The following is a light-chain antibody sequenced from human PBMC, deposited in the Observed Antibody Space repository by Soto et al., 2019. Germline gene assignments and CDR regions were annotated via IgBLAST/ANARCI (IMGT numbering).Light chain of an antibody. V-gene: IGLV1-44*01. CDR2: GNN. CDR1: SSNVGTNT. J-gene: IGLJ2*01. Sequence: QSALTQAPSASGTPGQRVLISCSGSSSNVGTNTVNWYQQLPGTAPRLLVYGNNQRPSGIPDRFSGSKSGTSASLAISGLQSEDEADYHCAVWDGSLNAYAFGGGTKLTVL. CDR3: AVWDGSLNAYA.